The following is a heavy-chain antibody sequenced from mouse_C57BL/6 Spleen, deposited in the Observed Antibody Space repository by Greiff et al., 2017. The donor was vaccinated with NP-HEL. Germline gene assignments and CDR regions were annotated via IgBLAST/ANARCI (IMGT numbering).Heavy chain of an antibody. CDR2: IYPGDGDT. J-gene: IGHJ3*01. D-gene: IGHD1-1*01. V-gene: IGHV1-82*01. Sequence: VQGVESGPELVKPGASVKISCKASGYAFSSSWMNWVKQRPGKGLEWIGRIYPGDGDTNYNGKFKGKATLTADKSSSTAYMQLSSLTSEDSAVYFCARDYYGSSYLFAYWGQGTLVTVSA. CDR3: ARDYYGSSYLFAY. CDR1: GYAFSSSW.